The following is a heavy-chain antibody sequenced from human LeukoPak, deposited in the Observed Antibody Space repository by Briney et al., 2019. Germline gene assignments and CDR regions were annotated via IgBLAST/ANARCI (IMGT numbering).Heavy chain of an antibody. Sequence: ASVKVSCKASGYTFTSYGISWVRQAPGQGLEWMGWISAYNGNTNYAQKFQGRVTMTTDTSTNTAYMELRSLRSDDTAVYYCARDPYWSGNYTGIRYYYYYMDVWGKGTTVTVSS. J-gene: IGHJ6*03. CDR3: ARDPYWSGNYTGIRYYYYYMDV. CDR2: ISAYNGNT. D-gene: IGHD3-3*01. V-gene: IGHV1-18*01. CDR1: GYTFTSYG.